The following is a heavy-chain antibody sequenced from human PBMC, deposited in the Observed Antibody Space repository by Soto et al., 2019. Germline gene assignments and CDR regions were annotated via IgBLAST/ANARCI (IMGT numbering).Heavy chain of an antibody. V-gene: IGHV3-53*01. CDR1: GFTVSSNY. Sequence: GGSLRLSCAASGFTVSSNYMSWVRQAPGKGLEWVSVIYSGGSTYYADSVKGRFTISRDNSKNTLYLQMNSLRAEDTAVYYCARAKYYDFWSGYYQTGYYYYYMDVWGKGTTVTVSS. CDR3: ARAKYYDFWSGYYQTGYYYYYMDV. D-gene: IGHD3-3*01. J-gene: IGHJ6*03. CDR2: IYSGGST.